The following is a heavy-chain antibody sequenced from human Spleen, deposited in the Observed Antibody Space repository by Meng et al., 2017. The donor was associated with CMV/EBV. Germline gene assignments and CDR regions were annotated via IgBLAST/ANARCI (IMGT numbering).Heavy chain of an antibody. D-gene: IGHD3-3*01. Sequence: GESLKISCAASGFTFSSYSMNWVRQAPGKGLEWVSSISSSSSYIYYADSVKGRFTISRDNAKNSLYLQMNSLRAEDTAVYYCATYYDFWSGNQRSYGMDVWGQGTTVTVSS. J-gene: IGHJ6*02. CDR3: ATYYDFWSGNQRSYGMDV. CDR1: GFTFSSYS. CDR2: ISSSSSYI. V-gene: IGHV3-21*01.